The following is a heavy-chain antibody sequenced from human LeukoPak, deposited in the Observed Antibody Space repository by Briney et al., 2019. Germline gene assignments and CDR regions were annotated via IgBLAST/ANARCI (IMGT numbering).Heavy chain of an antibody. V-gene: IGHV5-51*01. Sequence: GESLKISCKGSGYSFTTYWIAWVRQMPGKGLEWMGMIYPGDSDTRYSPSFQGQVTISADKSISTAYLRWSSLKASDTAMYYCARLLEGVAGTWGYWGQGTLVTVSS. J-gene: IGHJ4*02. D-gene: IGHD6-19*01. CDR2: IYPGDSDT. CDR1: GYSFTTYW. CDR3: ARLLEGVAGTWGY.